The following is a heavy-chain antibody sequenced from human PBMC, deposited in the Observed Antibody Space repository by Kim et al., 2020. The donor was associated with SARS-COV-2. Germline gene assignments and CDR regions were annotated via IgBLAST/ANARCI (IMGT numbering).Heavy chain of an antibody. D-gene: IGHD2-15*01. CDR2: IYPGDSDT. V-gene: IGHV5-51*01. Sequence: GESLKISCKGSGYSFTSYWIGWVRQMPGKGLEWMGIIYPGDSDTRYSPSFQGQVTISADKSISTAYLQWSSLKASDTAMYYCASQEGFLGCCSGGSCHPTTPDAFDIWGQGTMVTVSS. CDR1: GYSFTSYW. J-gene: IGHJ3*02. CDR3: ASQEGFLGCCSGGSCHPTTPDAFDI.